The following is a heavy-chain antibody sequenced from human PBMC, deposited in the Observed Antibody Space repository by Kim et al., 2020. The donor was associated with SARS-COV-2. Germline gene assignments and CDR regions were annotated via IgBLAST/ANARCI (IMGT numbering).Heavy chain of an antibody. J-gene: IGHJ4*02. CDR3: ASFAYYYDSSGYSDY. CDR1: GGSISSSSYY. V-gene: IGHV4-39*01. CDR2: IYYSGST. D-gene: IGHD3-22*01. Sequence: SETLSLTCTVSGGSISSSSYYWGWIRQPPGKGLEWIGSIYYSGSTYYNPSLKSRVTISVDTSKNQFSLKLSSVTAADTAVYYCASFAYYYDSSGYSDYWGQGTLVTVSS.